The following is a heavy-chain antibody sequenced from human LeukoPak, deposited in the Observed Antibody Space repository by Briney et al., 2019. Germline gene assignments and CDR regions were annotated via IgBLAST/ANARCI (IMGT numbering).Heavy chain of an antibody. D-gene: IGHD3-22*01. CDR2: IIPIFGTA. J-gene: IGHJ6*02. CDR3: AREGTPHYYDSSGYYRYYYYGMDV. Sequence: GASVKVSCKASGGIFSSYAISWVRQAPGQGLEWMGGIIPIFGTANYAQKFQGRVTITADESTSTAYMELSSLRSEDTAVYYCAREGTPHYYDSSGYYRYYYYGMDVWGQGTTVTVSS. CDR1: GGIFSSYA. V-gene: IGHV1-69*13.